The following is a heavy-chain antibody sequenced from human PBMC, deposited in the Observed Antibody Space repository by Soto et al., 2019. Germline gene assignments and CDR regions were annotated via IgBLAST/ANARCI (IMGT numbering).Heavy chain of an antibody. V-gene: IGHV3-7*01. CDR1: GFTFTSYS. CDR3: XXXXPXXXTXXXXYXYXDY. J-gene: IGHJ4*02. Sequence: EVQLVESGGGLVQPGGSLRLSCAVSGFTFTSYSMSWVRQAPGXXXEXVXXIQQDGSEKYYVDSVKGRFTISRDNAKNSLYLQMNSLRAEDTAVXXXXXXXPXXXTXXXXYXYXDYWGQGTLVTVSS. CDR2: IQQDGSEK.